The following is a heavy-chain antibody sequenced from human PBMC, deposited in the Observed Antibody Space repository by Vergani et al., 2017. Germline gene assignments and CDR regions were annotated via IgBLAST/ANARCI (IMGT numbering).Heavy chain of an antibody. J-gene: IGHJ6*03. D-gene: IGHD5-18*01. Sequence: EVQLLESGGGLVQPGGSLRLSCAVSGFTFSSYAMSWVRQAPGKGLEWVSGISGSGSSTYYADSVKGRFSISRDNSKNMLYLQMNSLRAEDTAVYYCARALRYSYVPYMDVWGKGTTVTVSS. CDR1: GFTFSSYA. V-gene: IGHV3-23*01. CDR3: ARALRYSYVPYMDV. CDR2: ISGSGSST.